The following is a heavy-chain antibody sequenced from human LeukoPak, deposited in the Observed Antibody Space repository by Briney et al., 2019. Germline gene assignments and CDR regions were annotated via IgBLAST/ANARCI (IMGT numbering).Heavy chain of an antibody. CDR3: ARGSGYDGSRI. J-gene: IGHJ4*02. V-gene: IGHV4-59*12. D-gene: IGHD3-16*01. Sequence: KPSETLSLTCAVYGGSFSGYYWSWIRQPPGKGLEWIGYIYASGSTDYNPSLKSRVTISIDTSKSHFSLRLTSVTAADTAIYYCARGSGYDGSRIWGQGTLVTVSS. CDR1: GGSFSGYY. CDR2: IYASGST.